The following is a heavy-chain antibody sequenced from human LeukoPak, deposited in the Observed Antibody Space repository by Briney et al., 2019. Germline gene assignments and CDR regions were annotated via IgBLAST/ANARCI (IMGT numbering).Heavy chain of an antibody. CDR1: GGSISSYY. CDR2: IYYSGST. D-gene: IGHD3-10*01. V-gene: IGHV4-59*01. Sequence: SETLSLTCTVSGGSISSYYWSWIRQPPGKGLEWIGYIYYSGSTNYNPSLKSRATISVDTSKNQFSLKLSSVTAADTAVYYCARHHGSGSFHFDYWGQGTLVTVSS. CDR3: ARHHGSGSFHFDY. J-gene: IGHJ4*02.